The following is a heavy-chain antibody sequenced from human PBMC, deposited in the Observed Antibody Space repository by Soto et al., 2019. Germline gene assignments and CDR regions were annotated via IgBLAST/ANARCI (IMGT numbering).Heavy chain of an antibody. V-gene: IGHV4-39*01. CDR3: ARLLIGDYSVNLFDP. D-gene: IGHD4-17*01. CDR2: IYYSGST. J-gene: IGHJ5*02. CDR1: GGSISSSSYY. Sequence: QLQRQESGPGLVKPSETLSLTCTVSGGSISSSSYYWGWIRQPPGKGLEWIGSIYYSGSTYYNPSLKSRVTTSVDTSKNQFSLKLSSVTAADTAVYYCARLLIGDYSVNLFDPWGQGTLVTVSS.